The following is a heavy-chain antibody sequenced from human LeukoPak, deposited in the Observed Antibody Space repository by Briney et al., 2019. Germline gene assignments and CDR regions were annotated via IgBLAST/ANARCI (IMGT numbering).Heavy chain of an antibody. CDR1: GYTFTTYD. V-gene: IGHV1-8*01. CDR2: MNPGSGDT. J-gene: IGHJ4*02. D-gene: IGHD1-1*01. CDR3: ARDSFNDREPGPESQEFDY. Sequence: GASVKVSCKASGYTFTTYDMTWVRQATGQGLEWRGWMNPGSGDTAYAQKFQGRVTMTRDTSISTAYMELSSLRSEDTAVYYCARDSFNDREPGPESQEFDYWGQGTLVTVSS.